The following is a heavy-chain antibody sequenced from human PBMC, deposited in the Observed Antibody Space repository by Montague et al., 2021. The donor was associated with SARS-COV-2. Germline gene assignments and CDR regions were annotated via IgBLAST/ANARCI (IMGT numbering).Heavy chain of an antibody. V-gene: IGHV4-39*01. CDR1: GDSISTSQYY. CDR3: ASLNIVARTDYYYGADV. D-gene: IGHD5-12*01. Sequence: SETLSLTCTVSGDSISTSQYYWGWIRQPPGKGLEWIGTIYYSGSTYYNPSLKSRVAISEDTSKNQYALRLSAVTAADTAVYYCASLNIVARTDYYYGADVWGRGKTVTVSS. J-gene: IGHJ6*02. CDR2: IYYSGST.